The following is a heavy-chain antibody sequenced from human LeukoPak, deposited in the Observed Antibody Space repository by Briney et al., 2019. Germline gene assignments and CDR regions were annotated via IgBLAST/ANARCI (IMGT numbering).Heavy chain of an antibody. CDR3: ARSAFWSGYYNFFDY. CDR2: IYTSGST. J-gene: IGHJ4*02. CDR1: GGSISSGSYY. V-gene: IGHV4-61*02. D-gene: IGHD3-3*01. Sequence: SETLSLTCTVSGGSISSGSYYWSWIRQPAGKGLEWIGRIYTSGSTNYNPSLKSRVTISVDTSKNQFSLKLSSVTAADTAVYYCARSAFWSGYYNFFDYWGQGTLVTVSS.